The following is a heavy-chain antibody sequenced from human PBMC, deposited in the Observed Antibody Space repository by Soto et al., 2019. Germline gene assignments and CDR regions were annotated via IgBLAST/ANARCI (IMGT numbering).Heavy chain of an antibody. J-gene: IGHJ4*02. Sequence: QVQLVESGGGVVQPGRSLRLSCEASGFTFTTYCMHWVRQAPGKGLEWVAVISYDGTNKYYVDSVKGRFTISRDNSKNTVYLQMNSLRPEDTALYYCSRGGYSGNYLPAFWGQGTLVTVSS. CDR2: ISYDGTNK. CDR1: GFTFTTYC. V-gene: IGHV3-30*03. CDR3: SRGGYSGNYLPAF. D-gene: IGHD1-26*01.